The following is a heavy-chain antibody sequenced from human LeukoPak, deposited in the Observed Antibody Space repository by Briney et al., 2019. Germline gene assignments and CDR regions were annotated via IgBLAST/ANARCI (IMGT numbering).Heavy chain of an antibody. J-gene: IGHJ4*02. CDR2: IYYSGST. CDR3: ARASLGYCSGGSCVPQSPLDY. CDR1: GGSISSYY. V-gene: IGHV4-59*01. Sequence: SETLSLTCTVSGGSISSYYWSWLRQPPGKGLEWIGYIYYSGSTNYNPSLKSRVTISVDTSKNQFSLKLSSVTAADTAVYYCARASLGYCSGGSCVPQSPLDYWGQGTLVTVSS. D-gene: IGHD2-15*01.